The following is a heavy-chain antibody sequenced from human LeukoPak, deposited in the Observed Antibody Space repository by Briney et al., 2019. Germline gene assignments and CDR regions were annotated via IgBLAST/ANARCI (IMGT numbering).Heavy chain of an antibody. J-gene: IGHJ4*02. CDR2: ISDSGGRT. Sequence: GGSLRLSCAVSGITLSNYGMSWVRQAPGKGLEWVAGISDSGGRTNYADSVKGRFTISRDNPKNTLILQMNSLRPEDTAVYFCATRGVVIRVILVGFHKEAYYFDSWGQGALVTVSS. D-gene: IGHD3-22*01. V-gene: IGHV3-23*01. CDR3: ATRGVVIRVILVGFHKEAYYFDS. CDR1: GITLSNYG.